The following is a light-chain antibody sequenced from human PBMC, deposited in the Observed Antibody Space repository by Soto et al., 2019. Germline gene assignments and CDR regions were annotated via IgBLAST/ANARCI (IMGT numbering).Light chain of an antibody. V-gene: IGKV2-30*01. CDR1: QSLVYSDGNTY. CDR3: MQGAHWPRT. CDR2: RVS. Sequence: DVVMTQSPLSLPVTLGQPASISCRSSQSLVYSDGNTYLNWFQQRPGPSPRRLIYRVSNRDSGVPDRVSGSGSDGDFTLKISRVEAEDVGVYYCMQGAHWPRTFGQGTRLEIK. J-gene: IGKJ5*01.